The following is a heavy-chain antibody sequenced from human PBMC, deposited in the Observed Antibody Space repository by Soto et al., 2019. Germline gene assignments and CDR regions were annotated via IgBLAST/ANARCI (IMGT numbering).Heavy chain of an antibody. CDR1: GYSFTSYW. V-gene: IGHV5-51*01. J-gene: IGHJ6*02. CDR2: IYPGDSDT. D-gene: IGHD6-13*01. CDR3: ARTAAAGKYYYGMDV. Sequence: PGESLKISCKGSGYSFTSYWIGWVRQMPAKGLESMGIIYPGDSDTRYSPSFQGQVTISADKSISTAYLQWSSLKASDTAMYYCARTAAAGKYYYGMDVWGQGTTVTVSS.